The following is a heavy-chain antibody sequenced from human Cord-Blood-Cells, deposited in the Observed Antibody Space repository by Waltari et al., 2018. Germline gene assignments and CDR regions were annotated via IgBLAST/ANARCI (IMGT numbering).Heavy chain of an antibody. CDR1: GYTLTELS. D-gene: IGHD6-6*01. CDR3: ATDLFGGSSSAFDI. CDR2: FDPEDGET. Sequence: QVQLVQSGAEVKKPGASVKVSCKVSGYTLTELSMHWLRQAPGNGLEWMGGFDPEDGETIYAQKFQGRVTMTEDTSTDTAYMELSSLRSEDTAVYYCATDLFGGSSSAFDIWGQGTMVTVSS. V-gene: IGHV1-24*01. J-gene: IGHJ3*02.